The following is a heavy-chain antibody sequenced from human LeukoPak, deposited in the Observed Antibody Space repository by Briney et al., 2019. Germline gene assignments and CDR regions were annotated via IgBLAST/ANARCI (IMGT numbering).Heavy chain of an antibody. D-gene: IGHD2-2*01. Sequence: GGSLRLSCAASGFSVTRHYMHWVRQAPGKGLEWVSFIYRDGRSYPADSVEGRFSISRDDSKNTVFLQMNNLRVEDTAVYYCAREPAIMRLTDYYYYFDVWGKGTPVTVSS. V-gene: IGHV3-53*01. CDR2: IYRDGRS. CDR3: AREPAIMRLTDYYYYFDV. J-gene: IGHJ6*03. CDR1: GFSVTRHY.